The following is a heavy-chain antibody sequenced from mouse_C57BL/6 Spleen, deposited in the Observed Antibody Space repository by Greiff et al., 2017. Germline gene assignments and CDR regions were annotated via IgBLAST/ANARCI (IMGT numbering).Heavy chain of an antibody. V-gene: IGHV1-81*01. CDR2: IYPRSGNT. CDR3: ASPAY. J-gene: IGHJ3*01. Sequence: VQLQESGAELARPGASVKLSCKASGYTFTSYGISWVKQRTGQGLEWIGEIYPRSGNTYYNEKFKGKATLTADKSSSTAYMELRSLTSEDSAVYFCASPAYWGQGTLVTVSA. CDR1: GYTFTSYG.